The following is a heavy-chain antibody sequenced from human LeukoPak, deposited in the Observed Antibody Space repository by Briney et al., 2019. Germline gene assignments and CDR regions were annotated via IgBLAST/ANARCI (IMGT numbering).Heavy chain of an antibody. Sequence: GGSLRLSCAASGFTFSSYSMNWVRQAPGKGLEWVSYISSSSSYIYCADTVKGRFTISRDNAKNSLYLQMNSLRAEDTAVYYCARDYDYVWGSYRYTEFDYWGQGTLVTVSS. CDR3: ARDYDYVWGSYRYTEFDY. D-gene: IGHD3-16*02. V-gene: IGHV3-21*05. CDR1: GFTFSSYS. J-gene: IGHJ4*02. CDR2: ISSSSSYI.